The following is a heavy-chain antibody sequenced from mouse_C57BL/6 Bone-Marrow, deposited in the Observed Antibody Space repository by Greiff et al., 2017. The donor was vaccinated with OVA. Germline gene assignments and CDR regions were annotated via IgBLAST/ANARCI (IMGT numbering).Heavy chain of an antibody. V-gene: IGHV1-62-2*01. Sequence: VKLMESGAELVKPGASVKLSCKASGYTFTEYTIHWVKQRSGQGLEWIGWFYPGSGSIKYNEKFKDKATLTADKSSSTVSMELSRLTSEDSAVYFCARHEDYDYDEGSMDYWGQGTSVTVSS. CDR1: GYTFTEYT. CDR2: FYPGSGSI. CDR3: ARHEDYDYDEGSMDY. J-gene: IGHJ4*01. D-gene: IGHD2-4*01.